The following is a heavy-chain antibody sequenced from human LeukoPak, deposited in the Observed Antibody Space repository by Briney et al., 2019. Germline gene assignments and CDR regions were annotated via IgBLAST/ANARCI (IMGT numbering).Heavy chain of an antibody. CDR2: IYYSGST. Sequence: SETLSLTCTVSGGSISSSSHYWGWIRQPPGKGLEWIGTIYYSGSTYYNATLKSRATISVDTSKNQFSLRLSSVTAADTAVYYCARHMEGSGSSSFDYWGQGTLVTVSS. D-gene: IGHD3-10*01. CDR3: ARHMEGSGSSSFDY. CDR1: GGSISSSSHY. V-gene: IGHV4-39*01. J-gene: IGHJ4*02.